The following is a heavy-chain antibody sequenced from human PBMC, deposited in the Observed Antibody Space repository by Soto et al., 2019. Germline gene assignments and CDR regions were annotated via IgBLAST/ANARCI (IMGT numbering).Heavy chain of an antibody. CDR2: ISAYNGNT. D-gene: IGHD6-6*01. V-gene: IGHV1-18*01. Sequence: QVQLLQSGAEVKKPGASVKVSCKASGYTFTNYGITWVRQAPGQGLEWMGWISAYNGNTHYTQRLQGRVTMTTDTSTSTAYMELRGLRSDDTSVYYCARVRQLLGYFYYYMDVWGKGTTVTVSS. CDR1: GYTFTNYG. CDR3: ARVRQLLGYFYYYMDV. J-gene: IGHJ6*03.